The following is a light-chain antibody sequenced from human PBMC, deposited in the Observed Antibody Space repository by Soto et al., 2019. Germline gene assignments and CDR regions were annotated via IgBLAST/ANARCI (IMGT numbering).Light chain of an antibody. V-gene: IGKV3-15*01. CDR2: YTS. CDR1: QSVSSD. CDR3: QHYNSYSEA. Sequence: EIVMTQSPATLSVSPGESATLSCRASQSVSSDLAWYQQKPGQAPRLLIYYTSTRATGFPARFSGGGSGTDFTLTISRLEPDDFATYYCQHYNSYSEAFGQGTKVDIK. J-gene: IGKJ1*01.